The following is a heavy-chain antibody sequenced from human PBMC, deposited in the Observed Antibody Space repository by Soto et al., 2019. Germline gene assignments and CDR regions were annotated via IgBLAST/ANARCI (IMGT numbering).Heavy chain of an antibody. V-gene: IGHV3-73*01. Sequence: GGSLRLSCAASWFTFSGSAMHWVRQASGKGLEWVGRIRSKANSYATAYAASVKGRFTISRDDSKNTAYLQMNSLKTEDTAVYYCTIRYDFWSGYRPYYYGMDVWGQGTTVTV. J-gene: IGHJ6*02. CDR3: TIRYDFWSGYRPYYYGMDV. CDR2: IRSKANSYAT. CDR1: WFTFSGSA. D-gene: IGHD3-3*01.